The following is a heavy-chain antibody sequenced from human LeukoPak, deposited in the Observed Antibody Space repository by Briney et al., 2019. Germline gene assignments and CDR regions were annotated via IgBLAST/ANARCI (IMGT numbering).Heavy chain of an antibody. CDR3: ASRIYGYYDSSGYSHYYYYYGMDV. CDR2: IIPILGTA. V-gene: IGHV1-69*13. Sequence: ASVKVSCKASGGTFSSYAISWVRQAPGQGLEWMGGIIPILGTANYAQKFQGRVTITADESTSTAYMELSSLRSEDTAVYYCASRIYGYYDSSGYSHYYYYYGMDVWGQGTTVTVSS. D-gene: IGHD3-22*01. CDR1: GGTFSSYA. J-gene: IGHJ6*02.